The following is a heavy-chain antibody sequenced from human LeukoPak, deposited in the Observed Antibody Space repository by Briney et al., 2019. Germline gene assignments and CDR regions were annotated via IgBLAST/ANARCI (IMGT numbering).Heavy chain of an antibody. CDR2: INRDGRST. Sequence: GGSLRLSCAASGFTFSSYWIHWVPQAPGKVLVWVSRINRDGRSTSYADSAKGRFTISRDNAKNTLYLQMNSLRGEDTAVYYCAYPSGEFHAAFDIWGQGTMVTVSS. V-gene: IGHV3-74*01. J-gene: IGHJ3*02. CDR1: GFTFSSYW. D-gene: IGHD3-16*01. CDR3: AYPSGEFHAAFDI.